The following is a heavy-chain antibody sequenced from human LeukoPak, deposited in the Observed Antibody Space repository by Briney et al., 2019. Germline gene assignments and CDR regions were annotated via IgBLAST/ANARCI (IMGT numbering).Heavy chain of an antibody. CDR2: ISSNGGST. D-gene: IGHD3-9*01. CDR1: GFTFSSYA. V-gene: IGHV3-64D*06. Sequence: GGSLRLSCSASGFTFSSYAMHWVRQAPGKGLEYVSAISSNGGSTYYADSVKGRFTISRDNSKNTLYLQMSSLRAEDTAVYYCVKDLPCITIFCGMGVWGKGTTVTVSS. CDR3: VKDLPCITIFCGMGV. J-gene: IGHJ6*04.